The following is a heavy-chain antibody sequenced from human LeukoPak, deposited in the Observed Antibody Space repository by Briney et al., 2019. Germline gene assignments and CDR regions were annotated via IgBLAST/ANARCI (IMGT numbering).Heavy chain of an antibody. D-gene: IGHD4/OR15-4a*01. J-gene: IGHJ5*02. CDR3: AKRLSYNWFDP. CDR1: GFTFSSYW. CDR2: ISGGGST. V-gene: IGHV3-23*01. Sequence: PGGSLRLSCAASGFTFSSYWMSWVRQAPGKGLEWVSAISGGGSTYYADSVKGRFTISRDNSKNTLYLQMNSLRAEDTAVYYCAKRLSYNWFDPWGQGTLVTVSS.